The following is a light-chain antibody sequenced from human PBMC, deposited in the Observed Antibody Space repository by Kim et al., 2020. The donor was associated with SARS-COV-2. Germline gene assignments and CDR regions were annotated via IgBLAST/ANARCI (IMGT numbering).Light chain of an antibody. CDR2: GAS. Sequence: EIVLTQSPVTLSLSPGERATLSCGASQSLSSTYLAWYQQKPGLAPRLLIYGASSRATGIPDRFSGSGSGTDFTLTISRLEPEDFAVYYCQQYGSSPQTFGQGTKGDSK. J-gene: IGKJ1*01. V-gene: IGKV3D-20*01. CDR3: QQYGSSPQT. CDR1: QSLSSTY.